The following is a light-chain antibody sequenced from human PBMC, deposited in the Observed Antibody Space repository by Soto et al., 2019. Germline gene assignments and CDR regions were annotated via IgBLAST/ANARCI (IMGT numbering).Light chain of an antibody. CDR1: QGISSW. CDR2: AAS. V-gene: IGKV1D-12*01. J-gene: IGKJ5*01. Sequence: QVTQSASSLSANVGDRITITCRASQGISSWLAWYQQKPGKAPKLLIYAASSLQSGVPSRFSGSGSGTHFTLTISSLQPEDFATYYCQQANAFPPAFGHGTDRRL. CDR3: QQANAFPPA.